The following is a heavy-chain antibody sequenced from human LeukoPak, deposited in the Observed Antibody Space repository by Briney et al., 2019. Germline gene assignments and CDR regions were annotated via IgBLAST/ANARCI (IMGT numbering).Heavy chain of an antibody. CDR1: RFTFSNYV. CDR2: ISYDGSDK. Sequence: PGGSLRLSCAASRFTFSNYVMHWVRQAPGKGLEWVAVISYDGSDKYYADSVKGRFTISRDNSKNTLYLQMNSLRPEDTAVYHCARDQQNGYSSGWSFDSWGQGTLVTVSS. J-gene: IGHJ5*01. CDR3: ARDQQNGYSSGWSFDS. D-gene: IGHD6-19*01. V-gene: IGHV3-30*03.